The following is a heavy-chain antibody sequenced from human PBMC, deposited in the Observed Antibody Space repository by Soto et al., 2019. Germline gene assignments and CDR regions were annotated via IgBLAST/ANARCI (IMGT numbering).Heavy chain of an antibody. CDR3: AKAEGAVAATSSDF. Sequence: PGGSLRLSCAASGVTFSNYAVSWVRQPPGKGLEWVSTVSGSGATTFYADSVRGRFTISRDNSKNTLYLQMNSLRVEDMAVYYCAKAEGAVAATSSDFWGQGNLVTVSS. CDR1: GVTFSNYA. J-gene: IGHJ4*02. D-gene: IGHD6-19*01. CDR2: VSGSGATT. V-gene: IGHV3-23*01.